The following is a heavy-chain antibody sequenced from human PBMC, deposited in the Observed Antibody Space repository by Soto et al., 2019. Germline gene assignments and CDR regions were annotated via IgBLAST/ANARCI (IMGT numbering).Heavy chain of an antibody. CDR1: GYNFPNYG. D-gene: IGHD2-2*02. Sequence: AAVKVSCKTSGYNFPNYGISWVRQAPGQGLEWMGWVSPYNGNKKYAESLQGRVAMTAVTSTSTVYMELRSLRSDDTAVYYCARGGDCSSTSCYTPNYYYGLDVWGQGTTVTVSS. CDR2: VSPYNGNK. V-gene: IGHV1-18*01. CDR3: ARGGDCSSTSCYTPNYYYGLDV. J-gene: IGHJ6*02.